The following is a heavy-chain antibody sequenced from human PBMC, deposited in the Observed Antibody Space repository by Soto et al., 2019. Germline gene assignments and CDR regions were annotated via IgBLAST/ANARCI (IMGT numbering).Heavy chain of an antibody. CDR3: ARDLASTTIPNY. J-gene: IGHJ4*02. CDR2: IAHDGSEK. D-gene: IGHD4-17*01. Sequence: GGSLRLSCAASGFTFRNYGMNWVRQAPGKGLEWVATIAHDGSEKYYVDSVKGRFTISRDNTKNSLYLQMNSLRAEDTAVYYCARDLASTTIPNYWGQGTLVTVSS. CDR1: GFTFRNYG. V-gene: IGHV3-7*01.